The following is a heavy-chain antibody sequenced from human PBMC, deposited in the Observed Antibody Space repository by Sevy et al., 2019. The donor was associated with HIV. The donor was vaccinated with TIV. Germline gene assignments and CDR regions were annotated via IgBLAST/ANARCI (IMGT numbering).Heavy chain of an antibody. Sequence: GGSLRLSCTASGFTFGDYCMSWVRQAPGKGLEWVAFLKSDVYGGTVDHAACVRGRFVISRDDSKTIAYLQMTDLKTEYTGVYYCTRWKAAQSIFDYWGQGALVTVSS. D-gene: IGHD6-13*01. J-gene: IGHJ4*02. CDR1: GFTFGDYC. V-gene: IGHV3-49*04. CDR2: LKSDVYGGTV. CDR3: TRWKAAQSIFDY.